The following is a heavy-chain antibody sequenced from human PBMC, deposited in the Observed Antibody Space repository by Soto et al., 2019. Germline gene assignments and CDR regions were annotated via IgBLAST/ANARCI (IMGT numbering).Heavy chain of an antibody. J-gene: IGHJ6*02. D-gene: IGHD2-2*01. CDR1: GYAYTSNG. V-gene: IGHV1-18*01. CDR2: ISAYNGNT. Sequence: GTSVKVSCKDSGYAYTSNGISWVRQAPGQGLEWMGWISAYNGNTNYAQKLQGRVTMTTDTSTSTAYMELRSLRSDDTAVYYCAIGSIVPGYVWGQGTTVTVSS. CDR3: AIGSIVPGYV.